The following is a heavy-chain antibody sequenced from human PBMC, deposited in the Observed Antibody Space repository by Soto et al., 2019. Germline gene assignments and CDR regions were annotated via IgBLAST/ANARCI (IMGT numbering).Heavy chain of an antibody. V-gene: IGHV3-23*01. D-gene: IGHD6-19*01. CDR3: AKDIAVVIYYYYGMDV. CDR1: GFTFSSYA. CDR2: ISGSGGST. J-gene: IGHJ6*02. Sequence: GGSLRLSCAASGFTFSSYAMSWVRQAPGKGLEWVSAISGSGGSTYYADSVKGRFTISRDNSKNTLYLQMNSLRAEDTAVYYCAKDIAVVIYYYYGMDVWGQGTTVTVSS.